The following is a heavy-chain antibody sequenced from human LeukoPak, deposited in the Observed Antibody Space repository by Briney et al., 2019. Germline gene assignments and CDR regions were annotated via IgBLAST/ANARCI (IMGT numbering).Heavy chain of an antibody. D-gene: IGHD2-15*01. Sequence: GKSLQISCKGSGYSFTSYWIGWVRQMSGKGLEWMGIIYPGDSDTRYSPSFQGQVTISADKSISTAYLQWSSLKASDTAMYYCARMPLGYCSGGSCRALYYFDYWGQGTLVTVSS. CDR3: ARMPLGYCSGGSCRALYYFDY. J-gene: IGHJ4*02. CDR1: GYSFTSYW. CDR2: IYPGDSDT. V-gene: IGHV5-51*01.